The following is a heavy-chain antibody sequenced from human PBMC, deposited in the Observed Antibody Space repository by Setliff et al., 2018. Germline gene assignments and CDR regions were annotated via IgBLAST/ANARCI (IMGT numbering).Heavy chain of an antibody. CDR2: XXXXXXX. V-gene: IGHV4-61*02. J-gene: IGHJ4*02. CDR1: GDSISTGINY. CDR3: ARSLGSGSYYDSRPFHSDY. Sequence: PSETLSLTCTVSGDSISTGINYWSWIRQPAGKGXXXXXXXXXXXXXXXXXXXXXXVXXSGDRSKNQFSLELSSVTAADTAVYYCARSLGSGSYYDSRPFHSDYWGQGILVTVSS. D-gene: IGHD3-10*01.